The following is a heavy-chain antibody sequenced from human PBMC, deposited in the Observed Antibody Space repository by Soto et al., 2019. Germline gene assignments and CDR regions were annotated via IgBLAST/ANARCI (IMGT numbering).Heavy chain of an antibody. CDR3: ARGYFRFRPDV. V-gene: IGHV1-8*01. CDR1: GYTFTSYH. CDR2: MNPNSGNT. J-gene: IGHJ6*02. Sequence: ASVKVSCKASGYTFTSYHIHWVLQATGQGLEWMGWMNPNSGNTGNAQKFQGRVTITRNTSLSTAYMELSSLSSEDTAVYYCARGYFRFRPDVWGQGTTVTVSS. D-gene: IGHD1-26*01.